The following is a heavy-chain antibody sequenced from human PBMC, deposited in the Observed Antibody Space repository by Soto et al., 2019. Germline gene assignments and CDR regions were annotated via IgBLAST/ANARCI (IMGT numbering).Heavy chain of an antibody. CDR1: GGTFSSYA. J-gene: IGHJ4*02. V-gene: IGHV1-69*12. CDR2: IIPIFGTA. Sequence: QVQLVQSGAEVKKPGSSVKVSCNASGGTFSSYAISWVRQAPGQGLEWMGGIIPIFGTANYAQKFQGRVTITADESTSKDYMELRSLRSEDTAVYYCAREGDTAMNRFDYWVQGTQVTVSS. CDR3: AREGDTAMNRFDY. D-gene: IGHD5-18*01.